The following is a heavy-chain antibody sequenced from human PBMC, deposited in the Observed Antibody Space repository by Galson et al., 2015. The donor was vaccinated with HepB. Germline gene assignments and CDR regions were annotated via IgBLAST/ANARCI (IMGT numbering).Heavy chain of an antibody. Sequence: CAISGDSVSSTSAAWNWIRQSPSRGLEWLGRTYYRSKWYNDYAVSVKSRITINPDTSKNQFSLQLNSVTPEDTAVYYCARGPRIVGATYFAFDIWGQGTMVTVSS. V-gene: IGHV6-1*01. D-gene: IGHD1-26*01. CDR3: ARGPRIVGATYFAFDI. J-gene: IGHJ3*02. CDR2: TYYRSKWYN. CDR1: GDSVSSTSAA.